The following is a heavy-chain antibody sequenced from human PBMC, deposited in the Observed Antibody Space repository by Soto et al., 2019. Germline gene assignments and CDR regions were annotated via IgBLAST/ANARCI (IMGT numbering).Heavy chain of an antibody. J-gene: IGHJ4*02. D-gene: IGHD3-9*01. CDR1: GGSISSGDYY. CDR3: CRGGNGYHIFTGFSSHS. V-gene: IGHV4-30-4*01. Sequence: QVQLQESGPGLVKPSQTLSLTCTVSGGSISSGDYYWTWVRQPPGKGLEWIGYIYYSGYTYYNPSLQSRITISVDTSKTQFSLKLTSVTAADTAVYFCCRGGNGYHIFTGFSSHSWGQGTLVNVPS. CDR2: IYYSGYT.